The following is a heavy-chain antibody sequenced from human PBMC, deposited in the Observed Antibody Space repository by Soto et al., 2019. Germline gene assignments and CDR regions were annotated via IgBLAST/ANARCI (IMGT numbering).Heavy chain of an antibody. CDR3: AGVSWFPGMAV. V-gene: IGHV6-1*01. CDR2: TYYRSNWSN. Sequence: SQILSLTGAVSGDSGASNTPSCSSISQSPSRGLECLGRTYYRSNWSNDYAVSVKSRITINPDTSKNQFSPQLYSATPEDTAVYYCAGVSWFPGMAVRGHGTPVTVSS. CDR1: GDSGASNTPS. D-gene: IGHD3-10*01. J-gene: IGHJ6*02.